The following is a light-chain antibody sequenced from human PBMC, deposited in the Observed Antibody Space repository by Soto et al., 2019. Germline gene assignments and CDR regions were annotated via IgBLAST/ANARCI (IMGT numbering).Light chain of an antibody. CDR3: QQYERYPMT. Sequence: DSQMTQYPSTLSASVGDRVTITCRASQSISSWLAWYQQKPGKAPKLLISKASTLQSGVPPRFSGSGYGTEFTLTISSLQPDDFATYYCQQYERYPMTFGGRTKVEIK. V-gene: IGKV1-5*03. CDR2: KAS. CDR1: QSISSW. J-gene: IGKJ4*01.